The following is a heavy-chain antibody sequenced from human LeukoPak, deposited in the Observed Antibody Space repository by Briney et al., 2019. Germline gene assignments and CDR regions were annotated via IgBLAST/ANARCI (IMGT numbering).Heavy chain of an antibody. CDR3: ATGAEKIYSSSWYYFDY. J-gene: IGHJ4*02. Sequence: ASVKVSCKVSGYTLTELSMHWERQAPGKGLEWMGGSDPEDGETIYAQKFQGRVTMTEDTFTDTAYMELSSLRSEDTAVYYCATGAEKIYSSSWYYFDYWGQGTLVTASS. D-gene: IGHD6-13*01. CDR2: SDPEDGET. CDR1: GYTLTELS. V-gene: IGHV1-24*01.